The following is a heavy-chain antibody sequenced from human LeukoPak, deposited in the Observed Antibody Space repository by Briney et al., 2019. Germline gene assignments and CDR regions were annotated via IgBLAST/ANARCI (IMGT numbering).Heavy chain of an antibody. CDR3: ARDEVVSDYYDSSGDY. D-gene: IGHD3-22*01. CDR2: INPSGGST. V-gene: IGHV1-46*01. CDR1: GYTFTSYY. J-gene: IGHJ4*02. Sequence: ASVNVSCKASGYTFTSYYMHWVRQAPGQGLEWMGIINPSGGSTSYAQKFQGRVTMTRDTSTSTVYMELSSLRSEDTAVYYCARDEVVSDYYDSSGDYWGQGTLVTVTS.